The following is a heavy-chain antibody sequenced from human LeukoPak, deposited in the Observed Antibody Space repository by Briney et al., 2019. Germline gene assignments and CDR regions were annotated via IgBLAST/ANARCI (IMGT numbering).Heavy chain of an antibody. CDR2: INPNSGGT. D-gene: IGHD2-2*01. J-gene: IGHJ5*02. CDR3: ARDPGVVVPAAMSYWFDP. Sequence: GASVKVSCKASGYTFTGYYMHWVRQAPGQGLEWMGWINPNSGGTNYAQKFQGRVTVTRDTSISTAYMELSRLRSDDTAVYYCARDPGVVVPAAMSYWFDPWGQGTLVTVSS. V-gene: IGHV1-2*02. CDR1: GYTFTGYY.